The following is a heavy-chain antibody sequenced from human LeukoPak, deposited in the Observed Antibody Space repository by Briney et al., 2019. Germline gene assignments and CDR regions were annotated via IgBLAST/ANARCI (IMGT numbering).Heavy chain of an antibody. D-gene: IGHD6-19*01. V-gene: IGHV4-4*07. CDR3: SRGLVYSLGYDYGSDV. CDR1: GGSISNYY. Sequence: PSETLSLTCTVSGGSISNYYWTWIRQPAGKGLEWSGRMHSGGGTDYNPSLKSRLTMSLDTSKNQISLELTSLTAADTAMYYCSRGLVYSLGYDYGSDVWGQGTTVTVSS. J-gene: IGHJ6*02. CDR2: MHSGGGT.